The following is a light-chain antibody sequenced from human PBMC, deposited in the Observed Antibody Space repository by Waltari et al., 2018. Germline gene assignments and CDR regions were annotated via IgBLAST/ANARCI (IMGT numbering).Light chain of an antibody. CDR3: QQYNDWPPLT. CDR1: QSVSLF. V-gene: IGKV3-15*01. Sequence: EVVMTQSPATLYLSPGERATLSCRASQSVSLFLPWDQQKPGPAPRLLIYGSSTRATGIPARFSGSGSGTEFTLTISSLQSEDFAVYYCQQYNDWPPLTFGGGTKVEIK. CDR2: GSS. J-gene: IGKJ4*01.